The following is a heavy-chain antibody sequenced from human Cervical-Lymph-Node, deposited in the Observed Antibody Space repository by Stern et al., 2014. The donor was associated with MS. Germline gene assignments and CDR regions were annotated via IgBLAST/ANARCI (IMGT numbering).Heavy chain of an antibody. CDR1: GFSLSASGVS. Sequence: ESGPTLVKPTQTLTLTCTFSGFSLSASGVSVGWIRQPPGKAREGLEPISWDDDKRYSPSLKSRLTITKDTSKNQVVLTMTNMDPVDTATFYCARGNSTGYYRDWFDPWGQGTLVTVSS. CDR3: ARGNSTGYYRDWFDP. CDR2: ISWDDDK. D-gene: IGHD6-19*01. V-gene: IGHV2-5*02. J-gene: IGHJ5*02.